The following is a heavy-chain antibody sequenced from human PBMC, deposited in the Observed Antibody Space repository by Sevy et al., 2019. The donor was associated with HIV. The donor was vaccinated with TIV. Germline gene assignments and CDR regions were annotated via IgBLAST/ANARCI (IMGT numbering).Heavy chain of an antibody. CDR1: GFTVSSNY. D-gene: IGHD3-3*01. CDR2: IFSGGST. J-gene: IGHJ6*02. V-gene: IGHV3-53*01. Sequence: GGSLRLSCAVSGFTVSSNYMTWVRQAPGKGLEWVSVIFSGGSTYYADSVKGRFTISRDNSRNTLSLQMNSLRAEDTAVYYCARGMILEGSWCGMDVWGRGTTVTVSS. CDR3: ARGMILEGSWCGMDV.